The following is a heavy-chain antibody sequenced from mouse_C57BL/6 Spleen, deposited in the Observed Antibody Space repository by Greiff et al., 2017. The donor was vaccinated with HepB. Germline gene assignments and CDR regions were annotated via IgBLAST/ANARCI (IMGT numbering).Heavy chain of an antibody. Sequence: QVQLQQSGPELVKPGASVKISCKASGYAFSSSWMNWVKQRPGKGLEWIGRIYPGDGDTNYNGKFKGKATLTADKSSSTAYMQLSSLTSEDSAVYFCAREGAYYDYDQFAYWGQGTLVTVSA. V-gene: IGHV1-82*01. CDR3: AREGAYYDYDQFAY. CDR2: IYPGDGDT. D-gene: IGHD2-4*01. J-gene: IGHJ3*01. CDR1: GYAFSSSW.